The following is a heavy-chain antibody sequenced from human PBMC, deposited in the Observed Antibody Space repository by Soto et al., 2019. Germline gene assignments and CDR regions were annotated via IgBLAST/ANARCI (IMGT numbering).Heavy chain of an antibody. Sequence: PGESLKISCKGSGYSFTSYWIGWVRQMPGKGLEWMGIIYPGDSDTRYSPSFQGQVTISADKSISTAYLQWSSLKASDTAMYYCARHQYSSGWFVHTIDYWGQGTLVTVSS. CDR2: IYPGDSDT. D-gene: IGHD6-19*01. CDR3: ARHQYSSGWFVHTIDY. V-gene: IGHV5-51*01. CDR1: GYSFTSYW. J-gene: IGHJ4*02.